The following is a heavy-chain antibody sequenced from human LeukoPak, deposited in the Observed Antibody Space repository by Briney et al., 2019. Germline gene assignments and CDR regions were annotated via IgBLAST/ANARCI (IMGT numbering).Heavy chain of an antibody. Sequence: PGGSLRLSCAASGFIFSRDSMNWVRQAPGKGLEWVAYINGGGSPIYYADSVRGRFTISRDNADNSLYLHMNSLRAEDTAVYYCAKGSSQLVDSLDYYYYYMDVWGKGTTVTVSS. CDR1: GFIFSRDS. CDR3: AKGSSQLVDSLDYYYYYMDV. V-gene: IGHV3-48*01. J-gene: IGHJ6*03. CDR2: INGGGSPI. D-gene: IGHD6-6*01.